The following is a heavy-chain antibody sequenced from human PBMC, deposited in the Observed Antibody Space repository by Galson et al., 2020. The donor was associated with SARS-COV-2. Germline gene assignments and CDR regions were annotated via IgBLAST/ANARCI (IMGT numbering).Heavy chain of an antibody. CDR2: IYPGDSDT. J-gene: IGHJ4*02. CDR1: GYSFTRYW. D-gene: IGHD6-13*01. V-gene: IGHV5-51*01. Sequence: KIGESLKISCKGSGYSFTRYWIGWVRQMPGKGLEWMGIIYPGDSDTRYSPSFQGQVTISADKSISTAYLQWSSLKASDTAMYYCARVEYSSSWYYFDYWGQGTLVTVSS. CDR3: ARVEYSSSWYYFDY.